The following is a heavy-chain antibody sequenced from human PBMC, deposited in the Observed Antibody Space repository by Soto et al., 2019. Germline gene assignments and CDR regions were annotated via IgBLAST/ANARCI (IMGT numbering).Heavy chain of an antibody. J-gene: IGHJ2*01. CDR2: IYSGGST. V-gene: IGHV3-66*01. CDR1: GFTVSSNY. CDR3: VRDQNYIWGSYPTRYFEL. Sequence: GGSLRLSCAASGFTVSSNYMSWVRQAPGKGLEWVSVIYSGGSTYYADSVKGRFTISRDNSKNTLYLQMNSLRAEDTAVYYCVRDQNYIWGSYPTRYFELWGRGTLV. D-gene: IGHD3-16*01.